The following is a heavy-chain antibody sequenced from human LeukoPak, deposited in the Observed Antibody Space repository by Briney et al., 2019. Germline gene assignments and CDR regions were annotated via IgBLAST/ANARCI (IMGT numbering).Heavy chain of an antibody. CDR1: GFTVSTNY. V-gene: IGHV3-53*01. D-gene: IGHD3-22*01. J-gene: IGHJ4*02. CDR2: IYSGGST. Sequence: GGSLRLSCAASGFTVSTNYMSWVRQAPGKGLEWVSVIYSGGSTYYADSVKGRFTVSRDNSKNTLYLQMNILKADDTAVYYCARVVYYDSSGHPAFYFDYWGQGTLVTVSS. CDR3: ARVVYYDSSGHPAFYFDY.